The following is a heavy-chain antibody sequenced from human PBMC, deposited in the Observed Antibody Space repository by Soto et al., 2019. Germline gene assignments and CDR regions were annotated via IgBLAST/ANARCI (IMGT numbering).Heavy chain of an antibody. V-gene: IGHV3-21*01. D-gene: IGHD6-19*01. CDR3: ARDLKVAGTNSFYYYGMDV. Sequence: EVQLVESGGGLVKPGGSLTLSCAASGFTFSNYTMNWVRQAPGKGLEWVSSISRSSRNIYYADSVKGRFTISRDNAKNALYLHMNSLRAGDTAAYYCARDLKVAGTNSFYYYGMDVWGQGTTVTVSS. CDR1: GFTFSNYT. J-gene: IGHJ6*02. CDR2: ISRSSRNI.